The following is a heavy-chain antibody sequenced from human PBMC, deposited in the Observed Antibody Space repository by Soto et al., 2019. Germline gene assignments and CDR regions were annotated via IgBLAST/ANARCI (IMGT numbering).Heavy chain of an antibody. CDR1: GGSISSYY. CDR3: ALRSMAVVPEY. Sequence: PSETQSLTCAVSGGSISSYYCMWIRQPTGKGLESIGYLYYGRSVNYNPSLKSRVTLSVDTSTNQCSLTLSSMTAADTAVYYCALRSMAVVPEYWGQGTLVTVSS. CDR2: LYYGRSV. D-gene: IGHD3-22*01. V-gene: IGHV4-59*01. J-gene: IGHJ4*02.